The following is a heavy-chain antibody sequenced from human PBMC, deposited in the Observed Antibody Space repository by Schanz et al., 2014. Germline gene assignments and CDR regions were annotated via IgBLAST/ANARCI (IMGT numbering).Heavy chain of an antibody. D-gene: IGHD3-10*01. CDR2: IRPDNGHT. CDR3: VRVPSRDGSFDL. Sequence: QVLQVQSGSELKKPGASVKVSCKASGYTFTDYGLSWVRQAPGQGLEWLGWIRPDNGHTTYSQKVRDRVIFTTDTSANTAYMELRSLRSDDTARYYCVRVPSRDGSFDLWGRGTLVTVSS. J-gene: IGHJ2*01. CDR1: GYTFTDYG. V-gene: IGHV1-18*01.